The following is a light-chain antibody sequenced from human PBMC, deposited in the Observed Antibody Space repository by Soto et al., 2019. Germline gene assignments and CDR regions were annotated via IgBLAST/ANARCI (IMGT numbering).Light chain of an antibody. J-gene: IGLJ1*01. CDR1: SSNIGAGYE. V-gene: IGLV1-40*01. CDR3: QSYDSSLSGYV. Sequence: QSVLTQPPSVYESPGHRGTISCTGSSSNIGAGYESHWYQQVPGTAPKLRIYENNNRPSGVPDRFSGSKSGTSASLAITGIQAEDEAAYSCQSYDSSLSGYVFGTGTKVTVL. CDR2: ENN.